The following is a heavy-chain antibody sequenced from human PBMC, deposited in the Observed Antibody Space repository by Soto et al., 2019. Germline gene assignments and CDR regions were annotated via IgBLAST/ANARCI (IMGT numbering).Heavy chain of an antibody. CDR3: ARGGGHSPASGWPWPLDY. CDR1: GGTFSNYA. J-gene: IGHJ4*02. Sequence: QVQLVQSGAEVKKPGSSVKVSCKASGGTFSNYAISWVRQAPGQGLEWMGGIIPIFGTSNYAQKFQGRVTITADESTSKAYMELSSLRSEDTAVYYCARGGGHSPASGWPWPLDYWGQGTLVIVSS. V-gene: IGHV1-69*12. D-gene: IGHD6-19*01. CDR2: IIPIFGTS.